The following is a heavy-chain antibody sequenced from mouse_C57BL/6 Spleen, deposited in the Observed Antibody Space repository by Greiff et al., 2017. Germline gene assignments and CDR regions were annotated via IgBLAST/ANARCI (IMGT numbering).Heavy chain of an antibody. CDR3: ARLGLYDGYYVYYFDY. D-gene: IGHD2-3*01. CDR1: GYTFTSYW. CDR2: IHPNSGST. V-gene: IGHV1-64*01. J-gene: IGHJ2*01. Sequence: QVQLQQPGAELVKPGASVKLSCKASGYTFTSYWMHWVKQRPGQGLEWIGMIHPNSGSTNYNEKFKSKATLTVYKSSSTAYMQLSSLTSEDSAFYYCARLGLYDGYYVYYFDYWGQGTTLTVSS.